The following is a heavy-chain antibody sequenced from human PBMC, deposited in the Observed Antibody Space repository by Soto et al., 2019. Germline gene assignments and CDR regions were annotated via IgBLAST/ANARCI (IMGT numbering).Heavy chain of an antibody. D-gene: IGHD6-19*01. CDR1: VVSRRTSVMC. CDR2: IDWDDDK. CDR3: ARNYPAVDGTGDFDI. J-gene: IGHJ3*02. V-gene: IGHV2-70*01. Sequence: SGATLFNPTRTLTLTLTFSVVSRRTSVMCGIGIRHPPGKALEWLALIDWDDDKYYSTSLKTRLTISKDTSKNQVVLTMTNMDPVDKAKYYCARNYPAVDGTGDFDIWGQWKLVTVSS.